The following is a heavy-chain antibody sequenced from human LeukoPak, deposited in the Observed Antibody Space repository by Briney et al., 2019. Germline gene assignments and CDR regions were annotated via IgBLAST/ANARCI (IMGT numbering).Heavy chain of an antibody. V-gene: IGHV1-18*01. D-gene: IGHD1-7*01. J-gene: IGHJ4*02. CDR1: AYIFSNYG. Sequence: ASVKVSCKASAYIFSNYGISWVRQAPGQGPEWMGWISAKNGDTNYIQKFRGRVTITTDTSTSTAYMELWSLRSDDTAVYYCARDVPATTPFDYWGQGTLVTVSS. CDR2: ISAKNGDT. CDR3: ARDVPATTPFDY.